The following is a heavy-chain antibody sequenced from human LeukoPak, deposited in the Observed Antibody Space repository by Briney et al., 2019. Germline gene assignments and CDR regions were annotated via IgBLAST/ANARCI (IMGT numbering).Heavy chain of an antibody. CDR2: IYPCDSDT. V-gene: IGHV5-51*01. J-gene: IGHJ2*01. CDR1: GYSFTSYW. D-gene: IGHD3-22*01. CDR3: ARLRDYDRYFDR. Sequence: GESLKISCKGSGYSFTSYWIGWVRQMPGKGLEWMGIIYPCDSDTTYSPYFQDQVTISADKSISTAYLQWSSLKASDTAMYYCARLRDYDRYFDRWGRGTQVSVSS.